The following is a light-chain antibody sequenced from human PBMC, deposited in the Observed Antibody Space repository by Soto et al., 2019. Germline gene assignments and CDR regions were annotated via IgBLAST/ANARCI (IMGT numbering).Light chain of an antibody. V-gene: IGKV1-39*01. J-gene: IGKJ3*01. CDR3: QQSYNAPFN. CDR2: ASS. CDR1: QPIVRY. Sequence: IQMTESPSSLSASVGDTGTIPCRASQPIVRYLNWFQQKSGQAPKLLMNASSTLRSWVPSTFSSSGSVTDFTLTISSLKPEDYETYYCQQSYNAPFNFGPGTKVDI.